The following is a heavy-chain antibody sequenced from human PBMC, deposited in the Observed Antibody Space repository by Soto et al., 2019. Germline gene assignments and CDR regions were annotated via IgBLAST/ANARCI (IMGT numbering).Heavy chain of an antibody. V-gene: IGHV4-30-4*01. D-gene: IGHD3-22*01. J-gene: IGHJ2*01. Sequence: QVQLQESGPGLVKPPQTLSLTCTVSGGSISSGNYYWSWIRQPPGKGLEWIGYISYSGSTYYNPSLMSRVTIQVDPSTNQLSMPLSSVTAAETDVFFCARDHPTYDSSGYYRPSWYFDLWGRGTLVTVSS. CDR2: ISYSGST. CDR1: GGSISSGNYY. CDR3: ARDHPTYDSSGYYRPSWYFDL.